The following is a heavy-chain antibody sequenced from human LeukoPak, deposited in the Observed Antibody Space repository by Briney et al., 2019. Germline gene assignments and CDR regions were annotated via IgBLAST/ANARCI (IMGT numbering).Heavy chain of an antibody. CDR2: ISGSGGGT. CDR1: GFTFSSYA. J-gene: IGHJ4*02. Sequence: GGSLRLSCAASGFTFSSYAMSWVRQAPGKGLEWVSTISGSGGGTYYADSVKGRFTISRDNSKNTLYLQMDSLRAEDLAVYYCARFYGSHFDYWGQGTLVTVSS. V-gene: IGHV3-23*01. D-gene: IGHD3-10*01. CDR3: ARFYGSHFDY.